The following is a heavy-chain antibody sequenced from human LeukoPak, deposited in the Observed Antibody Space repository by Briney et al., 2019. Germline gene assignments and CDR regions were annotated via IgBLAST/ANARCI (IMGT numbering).Heavy chain of an antibody. V-gene: IGHV4-39*07. J-gene: IGHJ6*03. CDR3: ARTPRIQLWLYYYYYMDV. CDR1: GGSISSSSYY. D-gene: IGHD5-18*01. Sequence: KSSETLSLTCTVSGGSISSSSYYWGWIRQPPGKGLEWIGEINHSGSTNYNPSLKSRVTISVDTSKNQFSLKLSSVTAADTAVYYCARTPRIQLWLYYYYYMDVWGKGTTVTVSS. CDR2: INHSGST.